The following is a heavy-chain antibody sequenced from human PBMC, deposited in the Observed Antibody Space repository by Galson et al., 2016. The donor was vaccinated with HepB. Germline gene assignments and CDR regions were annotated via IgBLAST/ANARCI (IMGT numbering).Heavy chain of an antibody. D-gene: IGHD6-13*01. V-gene: IGHV3-23*01. CDR2: ISGSGDTT. J-gene: IGHJ4*02. CDR1: GFTFSTHA. Sequence: SLRLSCAGTGFTFSTHAMSWVRQAPGKRLEWVSAISGSGDTTYYADSVKGRFSISRDNSKNTLYLQMNSLTAEDTAVYYCAKWSDAAATYWGQGALVTVSS. CDR3: AKWSDAAATY.